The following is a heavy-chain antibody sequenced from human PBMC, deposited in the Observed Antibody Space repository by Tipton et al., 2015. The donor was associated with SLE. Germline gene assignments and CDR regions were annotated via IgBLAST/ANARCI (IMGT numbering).Heavy chain of an antibody. Sequence: TLSLTCSVSGASITSDDYYWSWIRQSPGKGLEWIAYIYYNGNTCYNPSLKSRVSISVDTSRTHFSLKLSSVTAADTAVYYCASSSGYFDYWGQGTLVTVSS. J-gene: IGHJ4*02. D-gene: IGHD3-22*01. CDR2: IYYNGNT. CDR3: ASSSGYFDY. CDR1: GASITSDDYY. V-gene: IGHV4-30-4*01.